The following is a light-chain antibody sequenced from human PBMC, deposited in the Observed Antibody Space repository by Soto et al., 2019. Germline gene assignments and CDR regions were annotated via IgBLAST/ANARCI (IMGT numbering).Light chain of an antibody. CDR2: DAS. CDR1: QDISTS. Sequence: QLTQSPSSLSASVGDRVTIPCRSSQDISTSLAWYQQKPGKPPQLLIFDASTLHSGVPSRFSGSGSGTNFTLTISSLQPEDFATYVCQQFQSYPLTFGGGTRVDIK. V-gene: IGKV1-13*02. J-gene: IGKJ4*01. CDR3: QQFQSYPLT.